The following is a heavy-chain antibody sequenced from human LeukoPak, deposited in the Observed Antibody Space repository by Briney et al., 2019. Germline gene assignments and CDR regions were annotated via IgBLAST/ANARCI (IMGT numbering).Heavy chain of an antibody. CDR2: ISGSGGST. CDR1: GFTFSSYA. Sequence: PGGSLRLSCAASGFTFSSYAMSWVRQAPGKGLEWVSAISGSGGSTYYADSVKGRFTISRDNSKNTLYLQMNSLRAEDTAVYYCARPNAVIPVADAFDICGQGTMVTVSS. D-gene: IGHD6-19*01. CDR3: ARPNAVIPVADAFDI. V-gene: IGHV3-23*01. J-gene: IGHJ3*02.